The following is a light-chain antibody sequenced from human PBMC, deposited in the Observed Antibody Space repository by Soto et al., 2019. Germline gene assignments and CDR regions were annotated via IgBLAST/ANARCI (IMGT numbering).Light chain of an antibody. Sequence: DIQMTQSPSSLSASVGDRVTITCRASQGISKYLAWYQQKPGKVPKLLIYAASTLQSGVPSRFSGSGSGTDFTLTISSLQPEDVATYYCLKYNSAPLTFGGGTKVEIK. V-gene: IGKV1-27*01. CDR1: QGISKY. CDR3: LKYNSAPLT. CDR2: AAS. J-gene: IGKJ4*01.